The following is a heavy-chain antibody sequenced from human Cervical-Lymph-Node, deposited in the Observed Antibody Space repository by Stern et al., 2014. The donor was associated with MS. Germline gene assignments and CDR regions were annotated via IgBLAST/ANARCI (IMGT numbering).Heavy chain of an antibody. D-gene: IGHD6-19*01. V-gene: IGHV3-23*01. J-gene: IGHJ4*02. CDR3: ALREAVAGSFDY. CDR1: GFTFSSYA. Sequence: EVQLLESGGGLVQPGGSLRLSCAASGFTFSSYAMSWVRQAPGKGLEWVSAISGSGGSTYYADSVKGRFTISRDNSKNTLYLQMNSLRAEDTAVYYCALREAVAGSFDYWGQGTLVTVSS. CDR2: ISGSGGST.